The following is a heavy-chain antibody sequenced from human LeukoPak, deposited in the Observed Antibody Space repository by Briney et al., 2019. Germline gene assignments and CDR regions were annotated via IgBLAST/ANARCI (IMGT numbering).Heavy chain of an antibody. V-gene: IGHV4-39*07. D-gene: IGHD4-11*01. CDR2: IYYSGST. CDR3: ARGDYSLSSYYYYYMDV. J-gene: IGHJ6*03. CDR1: GGSISSSSYY. Sequence: SETLSLTCTVSGGSISSSSYYWGWIRQPPGKGLEWIGSIYYSGSTYYNPSLKSRVTISVDTSKNRFSLKLSSVTAADTAVYYCARGDYSLSSYYYYYMDVWGKGTTVTVSS.